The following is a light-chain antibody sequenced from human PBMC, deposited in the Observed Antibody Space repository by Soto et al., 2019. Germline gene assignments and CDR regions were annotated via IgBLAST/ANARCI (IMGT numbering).Light chain of an antibody. CDR2: GAS. CDR1: QNVNSN. CDR3: QQYNNWPLT. J-gene: IGKJ4*01. V-gene: IGKV3-15*01. Sequence: EIVMTQSPATLSVSPGERASLSCRASQNVNSNLAWYQQKPGQAPRLFIYGASTRATGIPARFSGSGSGTEFTLTITSLHSEDFAVYYCQQYNNWPLTLGGGTKVDIK.